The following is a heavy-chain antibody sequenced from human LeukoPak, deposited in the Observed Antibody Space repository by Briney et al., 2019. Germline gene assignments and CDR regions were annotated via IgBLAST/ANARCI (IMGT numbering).Heavy chain of an antibody. Sequence: PGGSLRLSCTASGFTFGDYAMSWVRQAPGKGLEWVGFIRSKAYGGTTEYAASVKGRFTISRDDSKSIAYLQMNSLKTEDTAVYYCTRDHRYSSGMGGSFDYWGQGTLVTVSS. V-gene: IGHV3-49*04. CDR3: TRDHRYSSGMGGSFDY. D-gene: IGHD6-19*01. CDR1: GFTFGDYA. J-gene: IGHJ4*02. CDR2: IRSKAYGGTT.